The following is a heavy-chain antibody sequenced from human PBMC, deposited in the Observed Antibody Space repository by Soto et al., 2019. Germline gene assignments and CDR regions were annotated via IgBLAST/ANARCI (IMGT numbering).Heavy chain of an antibody. CDR2: ISSSSSYT. Sequence: PGGSLRLSCAASGFTFSDYYMSWIRQAPGKGLEWVSYISSSSSYTNYADSVKGRFTISRDNAKNSLYLQMNSLRAEDTALFYWGEPFGKGWGGGYFFFWGQGTLVTVSS. CDR3: GEPFGKGWGGGYFFF. J-gene: IGHJ4*02. CDR1: GFTFSDYY. D-gene: IGHD3-16*01. V-gene: IGHV3-11*06.